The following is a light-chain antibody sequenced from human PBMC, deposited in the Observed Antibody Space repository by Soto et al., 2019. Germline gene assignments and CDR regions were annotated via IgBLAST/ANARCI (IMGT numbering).Light chain of an antibody. V-gene: IGKV3-20*01. CDR2: GVS. CDR1: RTVSANY. J-gene: IGKJ4*01. CDR3: QQSDSSPLLT. Sequence: EIALTQSPGTLSLSPGERAALSCRASRTVSANYLAWYQQKPGQAPRLLIYGVSSRAAGVPDRFSASGSGTDFTLTISRLEPEDFAVYYCQQSDSSPLLTFGGGSRVEIK.